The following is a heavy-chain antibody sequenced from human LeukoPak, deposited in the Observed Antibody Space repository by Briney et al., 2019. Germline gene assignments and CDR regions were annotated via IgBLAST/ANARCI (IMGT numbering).Heavy chain of an antibody. V-gene: IGHV3-7*03. J-gene: IGHJ4*02. CDR2: IKEDGREK. Sequence: GGALRLSRVGCGFTYTAHWMTWVCQAPGKGLEGGAKIKEDGREKYYVDSVKGRFAISRDNAKNSLYLQMNSLRVEDTAVYYCTSGLFDYWGQGTLVTVSS. D-gene: IGHD3-22*01. CDR1: GFTYTAHW. CDR3: TSGLFDY.